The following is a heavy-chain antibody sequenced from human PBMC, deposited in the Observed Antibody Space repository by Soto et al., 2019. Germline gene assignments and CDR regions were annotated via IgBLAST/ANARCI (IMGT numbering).Heavy chain of an antibody. CDR1: GGTFSSNA. V-gene: IGHV1-69*13. Sequence: SVKVSWKASGGTFSSNAISWVRQAPGQGPEWMGGILPIFNTANYAQNFQGRVTITADESTSTSYMELTSLKSEDTAIYYCATGGRGYSSPFPPFYIHYWGHGTLLTVFS. D-gene: IGHD5-18*01. CDR2: ILPIFNTA. J-gene: IGHJ4*01. CDR3: ATGGRGYSSPFPPFYIHY.